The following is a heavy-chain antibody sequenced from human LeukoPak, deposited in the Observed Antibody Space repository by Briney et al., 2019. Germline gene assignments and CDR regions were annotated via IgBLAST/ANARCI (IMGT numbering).Heavy chain of an antibody. CDR1: GFTFSGSV. CDR2: ISYSGANS. Sequence: GGSLTLPCAASGFTFSGSVMSWVRQAPREGLEWVSLISYSGANSYYTDSVRGRFTISRDNSKATLFLQMTSLRAENTAIYYCARDMQLSTWGLGTMVTVSS. V-gene: IGHV3-23*01. J-gene: IGHJ3*01. CDR3: ARDMQLST. D-gene: IGHD3-16*02.